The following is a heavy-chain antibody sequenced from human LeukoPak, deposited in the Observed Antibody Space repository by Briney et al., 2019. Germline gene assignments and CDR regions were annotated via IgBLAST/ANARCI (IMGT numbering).Heavy chain of an antibody. D-gene: IGHD1-14*01. J-gene: IGHJ4*02. Sequence: PGGSLRLSCAASGFTFSRYSMNWVRQAPGKGLEWVSSMSSSSGLIYYGDSVKGRFTVSRDNAKRSLYLQMKSLRADDTAVYYCAGEFDGMTPGAAYWGQGTLVTVSS. CDR2: MSSSSGLI. CDR1: GFTFSRYS. CDR3: AGEFDGMTPGAAY. V-gene: IGHV3-21*01.